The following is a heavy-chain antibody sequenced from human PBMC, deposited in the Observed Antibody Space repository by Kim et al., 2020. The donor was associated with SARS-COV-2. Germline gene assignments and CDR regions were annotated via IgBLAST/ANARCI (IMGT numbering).Heavy chain of an antibody. J-gene: IGHJ4*02. CDR2: FFKSGST. V-gene: IGHV4-59*13. CDR1: GAPISSYY. D-gene: IGHD4-4*01. Sequence: SETLSLTCTVSGAPISSYYWVWVRKPPGKGLEWMATFFKSGSTSSNPSLKRRVTITADTSNHQFSLQLSSVTAADTAVYYCASWDYREYAGLVLWGQGTL. CDR3: ASWDYREYAGLVL.